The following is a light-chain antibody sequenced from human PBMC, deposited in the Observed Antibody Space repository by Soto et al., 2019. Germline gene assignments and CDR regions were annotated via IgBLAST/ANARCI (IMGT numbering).Light chain of an antibody. J-gene: IGKJ2*01. CDR1: QSVSSSY. V-gene: IGKV3-20*01. Sequence: EIVLTQSPGTLSLSPGERATLSCRASQSVSSSYLAWYQQKPGQAPRLLIYGASSRATGIPDRFSGSGSGTDFTLTISRLDHDDFAGYSWQQYGSSTYTFGQGTKLEIK. CDR3: QQYGSSTYT. CDR2: GAS.